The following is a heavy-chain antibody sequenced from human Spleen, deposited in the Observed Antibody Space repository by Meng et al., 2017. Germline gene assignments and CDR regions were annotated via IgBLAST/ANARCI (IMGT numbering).Heavy chain of an antibody. V-gene: IGHV1-2*06. CDR2: INPNSGDT. CDR3: ATRGNPYLNC. CDR1: GYTFTAYY. Sequence: QGQLVHSGAEVKKPGASVKVSCKASGYTFTAYYIPWVRQAPGQGLEWMGHINPNSGDTHYAQKFQGRVSMTGDTSISTAYVELSRLRSDDTAVYYCATRGNPYLNCWGQGTLVTVSS. J-gene: IGHJ4*02.